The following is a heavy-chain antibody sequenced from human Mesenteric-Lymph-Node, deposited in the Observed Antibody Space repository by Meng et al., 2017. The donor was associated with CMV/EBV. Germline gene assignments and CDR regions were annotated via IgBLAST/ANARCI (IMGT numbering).Heavy chain of an antibody. CDR1: GFTFSTYE. CDR2: ISSRGGTI. J-gene: IGHJ3*02. V-gene: IGHV3-48*03. CDR3: ARAVGCSGTSCYDAFDI. Sequence: GESLKISCEASGFTFSTYEMNWVRQAPGKGLEWVSHISSRGGTIFYADSVKGRFTVSRDNAKSSLYLQMNSLRAEDTAVYYCARAVGCSGTSCYDAFDIWGQGTLVTVSS. D-gene: IGHD2-2*01.